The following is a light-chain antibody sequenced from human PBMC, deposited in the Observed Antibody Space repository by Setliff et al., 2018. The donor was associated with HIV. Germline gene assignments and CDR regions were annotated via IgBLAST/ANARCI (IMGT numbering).Light chain of an antibody. V-gene: IGLV2-14*03. CDR1: SSDVGRYNY. CDR3: YSYTSISTYV. CDR2: DVS. Sequence: QSVLTQPASVSGSPGQSITISCTGTSSDVGRYNYVSWYQQHPGKTPKLIIYDVSKWPSGVSNRFSASKSGNTASLTISGLQAEDEADYYCYSYTSISTYVFGTGTKGTVL. J-gene: IGLJ1*01.